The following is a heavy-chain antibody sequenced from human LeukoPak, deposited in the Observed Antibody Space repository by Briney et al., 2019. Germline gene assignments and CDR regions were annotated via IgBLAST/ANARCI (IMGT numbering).Heavy chain of an antibody. CDR1: GGSISSYY. CDR3: ARVGYSSSPNINEAHYYYYMDV. D-gene: IGHD6-13*01. V-gene: IGHV4-34*01. J-gene: IGHJ6*03. CDR2: INHSGST. Sequence: SETLSLTCTVSGGSISSYYWSWLRQPPGKGLEWIGEINHSGSTNYNPSLKSRVTISVDTSKNQFSLKLSSVTAADTAVYYCARVGYSSSPNINEAHYYYYMDVWGKGTTVTVSS.